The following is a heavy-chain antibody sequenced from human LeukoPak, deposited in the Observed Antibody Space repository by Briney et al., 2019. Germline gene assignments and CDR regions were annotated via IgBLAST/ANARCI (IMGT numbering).Heavy chain of an antibody. V-gene: IGHV3-23*01. D-gene: IGHD1-26*01. J-gene: IGHJ4*02. CDR3: AEGWSGNYYFAD. Sequence: GGSLRLSCVISGLTYNNYAVNWVRQAPGKGLECLSTITGSGGNTYYADSVKGRSTISRDNSKNTVYLQMNSLRAEDTALYYCAEGWSGNYYFADWGQGTLVTVSS. CDR2: ITGSGGNT. CDR1: GLTYNNYA.